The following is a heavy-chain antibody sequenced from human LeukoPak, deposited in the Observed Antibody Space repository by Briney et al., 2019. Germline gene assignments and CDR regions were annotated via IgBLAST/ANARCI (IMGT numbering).Heavy chain of an antibody. D-gene: IGHD2-2*01. CDR1: GFTFSSYW. Sequence: PGRSLRLSCAASGFTFSSYWMHWVRQAPGKGLVWVSRINSDGSSTSYADSVKGRFTISRDNAKNTLYLQMNSLRAEDTAVYYCAREWCSSTSCWENFDYWGQGTLVTVSS. J-gene: IGHJ4*02. V-gene: IGHV3-74*01. CDR3: AREWCSSTSCWENFDY. CDR2: INSDGSST.